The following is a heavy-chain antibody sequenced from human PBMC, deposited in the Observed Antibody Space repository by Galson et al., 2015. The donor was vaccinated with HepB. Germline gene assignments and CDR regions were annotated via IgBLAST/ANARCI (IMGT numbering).Heavy chain of an antibody. CDR2: INPSGGST. V-gene: IGHV1-46*03. CDR3: ARDLHVLRYFDWLKLDY. J-gene: IGHJ4*02. D-gene: IGHD3-9*01. CDR1: GYTFTSYY. Sequence: SVKVSCKASGYTFTSYYMHWVRQAPGQGLGWMGIINPSGGSTSYAQKFQGRVTMTRDTSTSTVYMELSSLRSEDTAVYYCARDLHVLRYFDWLKLDYWGQGTLVTVSS.